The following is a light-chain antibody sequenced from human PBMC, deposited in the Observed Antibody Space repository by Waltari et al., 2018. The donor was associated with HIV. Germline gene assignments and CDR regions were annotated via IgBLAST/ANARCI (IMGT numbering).Light chain of an antibody. CDR2: GTS. CDR3: QQYGSSPT. V-gene: IGKV3-20*01. Sequence: EIVLTQSPGTLSLSPGERATLSCRASQTVSSNYLAWYQQKPGQAPGLLIYGTSSRAIVIPDRFSGSGSGTDFTLTINRLEPEDFAVYYCQQYGSSPTFGPGTKVDIK. CDR1: QTVSSNY. J-gene: IGKJ3*01.